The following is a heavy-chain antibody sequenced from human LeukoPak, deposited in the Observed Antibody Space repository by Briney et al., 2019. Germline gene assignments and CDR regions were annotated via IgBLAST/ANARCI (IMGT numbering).Heavy chain of an antibody. J-gene: IGHJ4*02. CDR2: IGNSGRTI. Sequence: PGGSLRLSCAASGFTFNSYWMVWFRQAPGKGLEWVSYIGNSGRTIYYADSLKGRFTISRDNAKNSLYLQMNSLRAEDTAVYYCARMRYGSGSDFDYRGQGTLVTVSS. CDR1: GFTFNSYW. CDR3: ARMRYGSGSDFDY. D-gene: IGHD3-10*01. V-gene: IGHV3-48*03.